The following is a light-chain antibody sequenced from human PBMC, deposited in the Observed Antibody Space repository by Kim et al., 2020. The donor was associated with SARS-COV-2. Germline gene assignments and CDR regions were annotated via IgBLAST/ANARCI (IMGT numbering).Light chain of an antibody. CDR1: PSVSSN. CDR2: SAF. CDR3: QQYKNWPLT. V-gene: IGKV3-15*01. Sequence: EIVMTQSPATLSVSPGERATLSCRASPSVSSNLAWYQQKPGQAPRLLIYSAFTRATGIPARFSGSGSGTEFTLTISSLQSEDFAVYYCQQYKNWPLTFGGGTKVEIK. J-gene: IGKJ4*01.